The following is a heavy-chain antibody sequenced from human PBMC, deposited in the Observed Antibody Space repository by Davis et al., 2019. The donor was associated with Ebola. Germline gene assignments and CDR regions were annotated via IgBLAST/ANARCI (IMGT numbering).Heavy chain of an antibody. V-gene: IGHV4-59*12. J-gene: IGHJ4*02. CDR1: GGSMTDYY. CDR3: ARVKDFDDHAIDY. CDR2: IYQSGTT. Sequence: MPSETLSLTCTVSGGSMTDYYWSWIRQSPGRGLEWIGSIYQSGTTYYNPSLKRRVTILADRSNNQFSLDLTSVTAADTAVYYCARVKDFDDHAIDYWGQGILVTVSS. D-gene: IGHD1-14*01.